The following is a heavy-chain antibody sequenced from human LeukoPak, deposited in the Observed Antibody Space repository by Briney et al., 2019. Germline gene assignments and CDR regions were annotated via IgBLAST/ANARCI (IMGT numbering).Heavy chain of an antibody. CDR1: GFTFSSYA. Sequence: PGGALRLSCAASGFTFSSYAMSWVRQAPGKGLEWVSLISGSGGSTYYADSVKGRFTISRDNSKNTLYLQMTSLRAEDTALYYCAKDYSSGWYFFDYWGQGTLVTVSS. CDR3: AKDYSSGWYFFDY. CDR2: ISGSGGST. V-gene: IGHV3-23*01. D-gene: IGHD6-19*01. J-gene: IGHJ4*02.